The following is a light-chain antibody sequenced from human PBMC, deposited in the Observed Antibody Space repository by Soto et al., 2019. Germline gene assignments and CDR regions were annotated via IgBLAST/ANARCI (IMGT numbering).Light chain of an antibody. V-gene: IGLV2-11*01. CDR1: NSDVGGYDY. Sequence: QSALTQPRSVSGSPGQSVTLSCTGGNSDVGGYDYVSWYQQHPGKAPKLMIFDVNKRPSGVPDRFSGSKSGNTASLTISRLQAEDEADYYCCSYAGNPYVFXTGTKVTVL. CDR3: CSYAGNPYV. J-gene: IGLJ1*01. CDR2: DVN.